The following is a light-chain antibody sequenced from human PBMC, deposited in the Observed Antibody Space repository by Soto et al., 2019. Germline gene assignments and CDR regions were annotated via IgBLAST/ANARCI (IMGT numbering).Light chain of an antibody. V-gene: IGKV1-9*01. CDR1: QGISSY. CDR2: AAS. Sequence: IPLTQPPSFLSASVGAPVTITCPASQGISSYLAWYQQNPGKAPTPLIYAASTLQSGVPSRFSGSGSGTEFTLTISSLQPEDFATYYCQQLNSYPWTFGQGTKVDIK. J-gene: IGKJ1*01. CDR3: QQLNSYPWT.